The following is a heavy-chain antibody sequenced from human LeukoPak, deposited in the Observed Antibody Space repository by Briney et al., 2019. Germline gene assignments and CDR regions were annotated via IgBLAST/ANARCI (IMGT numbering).Heavy chain of an antibody. V-gene: IGHV1-2*02. Sequence: GASVKVSCKASGYTFTGYYMHWVRQAPGQGLEWMGWINPISGGTNYAQKFQGRVTMTRDTSISTAYMELSRLRSDDTAVYYCARVRRAGAVAGCCNNWFDPWGQGTLVTVSS. CDR3: ARVRRAGAVAGCCNNWFDP. CDR1: GYTFTGYY. J-gene: IGHJ5*02. D-gene: IGHD6-19*01. CDR2: INPISGGT.